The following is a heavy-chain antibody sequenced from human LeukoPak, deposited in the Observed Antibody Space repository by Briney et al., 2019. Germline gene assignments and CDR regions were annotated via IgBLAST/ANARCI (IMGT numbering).Heavy chain of an antibody. CDR1: GFTFSSYS. D-gene: IGHD2-2*01. CDR2: ISSSSSYI. Sequence: PGGSLRLSCAASGFTFSSYSMNWVRQAPGKGLEWVSSISSSSSYIYYADSVKGRFTISRDNAKNSLYLQMNSLRAEDTAVYYCARGPVPAAYLFDYWGQGTLVTVSS. CDR3: ARGPVPAAYLFDY. V-gene: IGHV3-21*01. J-gene: IGHJ4*02.